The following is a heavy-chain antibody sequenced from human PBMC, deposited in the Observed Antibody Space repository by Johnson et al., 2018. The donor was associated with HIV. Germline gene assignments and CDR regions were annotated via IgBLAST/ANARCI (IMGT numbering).Heavy chain of an antibody. CDR3: ARAQFAVDDAFDI. J-gene: IGHJ3*02. V-gene: IGHV3-30*14. CDR1: GFTYSSYA. Sequence: QVQLVESGGGVVQPGRSLRLSCVVSGFTYSSYAMHWVRQAPGKGLEWVAVISYDGSNKYYADSVKGRFTISRDNSKNTLYLQMNSLRAGDTAVYYCARAQFAVDDAFDIWGQGTMVTVSS. D-gene: IGHD6-19*01. CDR2: ISYDGSNK.